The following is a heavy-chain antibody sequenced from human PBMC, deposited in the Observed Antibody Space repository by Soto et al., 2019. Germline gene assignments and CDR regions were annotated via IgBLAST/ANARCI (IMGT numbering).Heavy chain of an antibody. D-gene: IGHD2-15*01. CDR1: GFTLSNYW. J-gene: IGHJ4*02. V-gene: IGHV3-74*01. Sequence: EVQLVESGGGLVQPGGSLRLSCAASGFTLSNYWMHWARQAPGKGLVWVSRISSDGSSTNYADSVKGRFTISRDNAKNTLHLQMKSLGAEDAAVYYCARVPYFSGSSCYRYFDSWGQGTLVTVSS. CDR3: ARVPYFSGSSCYRYFDS. CDR2: ISSDGSST.